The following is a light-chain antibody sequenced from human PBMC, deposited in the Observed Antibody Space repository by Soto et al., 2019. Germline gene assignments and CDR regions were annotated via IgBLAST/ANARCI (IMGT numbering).Light chain of an antibody. V-gene: IGLV2-14*03. J-gene: IGLJ1*01. CDR3: SSYTTRNTEV. CDR2: DVT. CDR1: SSDVGAFKY. Sequence: QSVLTQHASVSGSPGQSITISCIGTSSDVGAFKYVYWDQHHPGKAPKLIIYDVTDRPSGVSTRFSASKSGNTASQTISGLNAEDEADYYCSSYTTRNTEVFGTGTKVTV.